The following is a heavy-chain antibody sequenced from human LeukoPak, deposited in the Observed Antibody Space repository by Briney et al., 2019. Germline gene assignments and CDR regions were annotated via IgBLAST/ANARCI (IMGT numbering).Heavy chain of an antibody. J-gene: IGHJ4*02. D-gene: IGHD5-12*01. CDR2: ISGSGSTT. CDR1: GFTFSSYD. Sequence: PGGSLRLSCAASGFTFSSYDISWVRQAPGKGLEWVSGISGSGSTTKYADSVKGRFTISRDNSKNTLYLQMNSLRAEDTAVYYCARGPSGYHNTGGQGTLVTVSS. V-gene: IGHV3-23*01. CDR3: ARGPSGYHNT.